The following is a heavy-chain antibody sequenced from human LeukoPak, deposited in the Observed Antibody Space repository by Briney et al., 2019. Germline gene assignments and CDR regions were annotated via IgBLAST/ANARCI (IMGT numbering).Heavy chain of an antibody. Sequence: GGSLRLSCAASGFTFSSYSMNWVRQAPGKGLEWVGFIRSKAYGGTTEYAASVKGRFTISRDDSKSIAYLQMNSLKTEDTAVYYCTPKLYPPPALDYWGQGTLVTVSS. V-gene: IGHV3-49*04. CDR1: GFTFSSYS. J-gene: IGHJ4*02. CDR3: TPKLYPPPALDY. CDR2: IRSKAYGGTT. D-gene: IGHD1-7*01.